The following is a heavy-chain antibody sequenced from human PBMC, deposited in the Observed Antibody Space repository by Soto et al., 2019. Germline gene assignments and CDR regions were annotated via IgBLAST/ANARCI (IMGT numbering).Heavy chain of an antibody. D-gene: IGHD3-10*01. V-gene: IGHV3-23*01. CDR3: AKGGAEWFGELLSAYYFDY. CDR2: ISGSGGST. CDR1: GFSFSSYA. Sequence: GGSVRLSCAASGFSFSSYAMSWVRQAPGKGLEWVSAISGSGGSTYYADSVKGRFTISRDNSKNTLYLQMNSLRAEDTAVYYCAKGGAEWFGELLSAYYFDYWGQGTLVTVSS. J-gene: IGHJ4*02.